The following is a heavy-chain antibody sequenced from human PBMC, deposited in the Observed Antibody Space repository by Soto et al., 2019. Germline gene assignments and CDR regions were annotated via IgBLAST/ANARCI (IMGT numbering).Heavy chain of an antibody. Sequence: QVQLVQSGAEVKKPGASVKVSCKAAGYTLTTYGVSWVRQAPGQGLEWVGWISAYNDHTNYAQKFQGRVTMTTDTSTSTAYMELRSLRSDDTAVYDCARGTYFDYWGQGTLVTVSS. V-gene: IGHV1-18*01. CDR2: ISAYNDHT. D-gene: IGHD1-1*01. CDR1: GYTLTTYG. CDR3: ARGTYFDY. J-gene: IGHJ4*02.